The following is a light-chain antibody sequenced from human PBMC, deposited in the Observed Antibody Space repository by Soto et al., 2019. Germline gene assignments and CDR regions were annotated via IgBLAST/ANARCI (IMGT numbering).Light chain of an antibody. CDR1: SSDVGAYSF. J-gene: IGLJ2*01. Sequence: QSALTQPASVSGSPGQSITISCTGTSSDVGAYSFVSWYQQHPGKAPKLMISDVSNRPSGVSNRFSGSKSGNTASLTISGLQAEDEADYYCSSYTSSTTVLVGGGTKLTVL. V-gene: IGLV2-14*03. CDR3: SSYTSSTTVL. CDR2: DVS.